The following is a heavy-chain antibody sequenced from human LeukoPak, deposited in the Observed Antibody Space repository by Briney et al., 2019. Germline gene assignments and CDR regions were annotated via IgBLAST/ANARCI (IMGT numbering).Heavy chain of an antibody. CDR2: IIPIFGTA. J-gene: IGHJ6*03. Sequence: ASVTVSCKASGGTFSSYAISWVRQAPGQGLEWMGGIIPIFGTANYAQKFQGRVTITTDESTSTAYMELSSLRSEDTAVYYCALYCSGGSCSRDYYMDVWGKGTTVTVSS. CDR3: ALYCSGGSCSRDYYMDV. V-gene: IGHV1-69*05. CDR1: GGTFSSYA. D-gene: IGHD2-15*01.